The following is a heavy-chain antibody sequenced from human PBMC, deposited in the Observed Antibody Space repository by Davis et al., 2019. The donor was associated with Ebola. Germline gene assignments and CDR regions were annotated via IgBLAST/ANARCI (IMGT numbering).Heavy chain of an antibody. V-gene: IGHV4-34*01. J-gene: IGHJ4*02. Sequence: MPLETLSLTCAVYGGSFSGYYWSWIRQPPGKGLEWIGEINHSGSTNYNPSLKSRVIISADTSKNQFSLKLSSVTAADTAVYYCARVFRSYNWNDAFDYWGQGTLVTVSS. D-gene: IGHD1-20*01. CDR2: INHSGST. CDR1: GGSFSGYY. CDR3: ARVFRSYNWNDAFDY.